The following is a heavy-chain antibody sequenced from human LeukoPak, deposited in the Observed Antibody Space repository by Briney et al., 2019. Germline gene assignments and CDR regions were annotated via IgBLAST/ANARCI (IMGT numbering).Heavy chain of an antibody. D-gene: IGHD1-20*01. CDR1: RFTFSNYM. CDR2: IKSDGITI. CDR3: LRDLNWSLDQ. V-gene: IGHV3-74*01. J-gene: IGHJ4*02. Sequence: GGSLRLSCAASRFTFSNYMMHWVRQAPGKGLVWVSRIKSDGITITYADSVKGRFTISRDNAKNTLYLQTNSLRAEDTAVYYCLRDLNWSLDQWGQGTLVTVSS.